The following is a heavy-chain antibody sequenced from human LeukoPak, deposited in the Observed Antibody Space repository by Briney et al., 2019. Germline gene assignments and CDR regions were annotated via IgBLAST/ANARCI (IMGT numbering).Heavy chain of an antibody. CDR2: ISGSGGST. CDR1: GFTFSSYA. D-gene: IGHD1-7*01. CDR3: AXSXRAXXNWNYGXXXY. J-gene: IGHJ4*02. V-gene: IGHV3-23*01. Sequence: GGSLRLSCAASGFTFSSYAMSWVRQAPGKGLEWVSAISGSGGSTYYADSVKGRFTISRDNSKNTLYLQMNSLRAEDTAVYYCAXSXRAXXNWNYGXXXYWGQGXXVTV.